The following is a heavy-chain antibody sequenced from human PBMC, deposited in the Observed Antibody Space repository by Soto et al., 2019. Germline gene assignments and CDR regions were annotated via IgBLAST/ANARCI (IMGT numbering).Heavy chain of an antibody. Sequence: SETLSLTCTVSGGSISSYYWSWIRQPPGKGLEWIGYIYYSGSTNYNPSLKSRVTISVDTSKNQFSLKLSSVTAADTAVYYCARYNEINWNDAEAFDSWGQGTMVTVSS. CDR2: IYYSGST. D-gene: IGHD1-1*01. CDR3: ARYNEINWNDAEAFDS. J-gene: IGHJ3*02. CDR1: GGSISSYY. V-gene: IGHV4-59*01.